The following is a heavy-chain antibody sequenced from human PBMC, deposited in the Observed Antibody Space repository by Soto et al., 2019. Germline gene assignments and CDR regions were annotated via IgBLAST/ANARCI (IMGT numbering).Heavy chain of an antibody. V-gene: IGHV1-69*08. CDR2: IIPLLNKA. CDR1: GGTFTSDT. CDR3: ARGITLPTPLDY. D-gene: IGHD1-20*01. J-gene: IGHJ4*02. Sequence: GASVKVSCKSSGGTFTSDTISWVRQAPGQGLEWMGRIIPLLNKADYAQKFQGRLTITADKSTSTAYMELSSLRSEDTAVYYCARGITLPTPLDYWGQGTLVTVSP.